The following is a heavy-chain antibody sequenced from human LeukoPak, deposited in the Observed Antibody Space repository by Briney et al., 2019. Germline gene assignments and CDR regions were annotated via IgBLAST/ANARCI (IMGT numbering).Heavy chain of an antibody. CDR2: MRDRNKNYAT. J-gene: IGHJ4*02. CDR1: GIGFQGSA. Sequence: GGSLRLSCAASGIGFQGSAVHWVRQSSGRGLEWVGCMRDRNKNYATIYGASVRGRFTISRDDSVNTATLRMNSLRGEDTAVYFCIRHVEYVTPDSWGQGTLVTVSS. CDR3: IRHVEYVTPDS. D-gene: IGHD3-16*01. V-gene: IGHV3-73*01.